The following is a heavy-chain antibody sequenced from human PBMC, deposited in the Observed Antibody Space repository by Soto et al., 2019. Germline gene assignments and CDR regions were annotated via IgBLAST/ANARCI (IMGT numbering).Heavy chain of an antibody. Sequence: PGGSLRLSCAASGFTFSSYGMHWVRQAPGKGLEWVAVISYDGSNKYYADSVKGRFTISRDNSKNTLYLQMNSLRAEDTAVYYCAKDPPYYDYIWGSYNPPPPEHWGQGTLVTVSS. CDR1: GFTFSSYG. V-gene: IGHV3-30*18. D-gene: IGHD3-16*01. CDR2: ISYDGSNK. J-gene: IGHJ4*02. CDR3: AKDPPYYDYIWGSYNPPPPEH.